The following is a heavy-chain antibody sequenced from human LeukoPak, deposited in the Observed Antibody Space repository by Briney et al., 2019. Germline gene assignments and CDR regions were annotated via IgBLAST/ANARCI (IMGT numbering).Heavy chain of an antibody. CDR3: ARTLYYYDSSGYSDY. D-gene: IGHD3-22*01. J-gene: IGHJ4*02. CDR1: GYTFTSYG. Sequence: ASVKVSCEASGYTFTSYGISWVRQAPGQGLEWMGWISAYNGNTNYAQKLQGRVTMTTDTSTSTAYMELRSLRSDDTAVYYCARTLYYYDSSGYSDYWGQGTLVTVSS. V-gene: IGHV1-18*01. CDR2: ISAYNGNT.